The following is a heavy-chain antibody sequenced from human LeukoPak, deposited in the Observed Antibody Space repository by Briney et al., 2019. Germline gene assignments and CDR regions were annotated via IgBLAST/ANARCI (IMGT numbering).Heavy chain of an antibody. Sequence: PSETLSLTCTVSGGSISSYYWNWIRQPPGKGLEWIGYIYYTGSTNSNPSLKSRVTISLDTSKNQFSLKLSSATAADTGIYYCASSYFYDGNRYFDYWGQGALVTVSS. CDR1: GGSISSYY. J-gene: IGHJ4*02. V-gene: IGHV4-59*08. D-gene: IGHD3-22*01. CDR3: ASSYFYDGNRYFDY. CDR2: IYYTGST.